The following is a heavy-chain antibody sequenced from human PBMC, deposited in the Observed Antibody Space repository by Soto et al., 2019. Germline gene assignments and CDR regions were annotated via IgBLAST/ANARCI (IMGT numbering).Heavy chain of an antibody. J-gene: IGHJ6*02. V-gene: IGHV4-31*03. D-gene: IGHD2-15*01. CDR2: IYYSGST. CDR1: GGSISSGGYY. Sequence: QVQLQESGPGLVKPSQTLSLTCTVSGGSISSGGYYWSWIRQHPGKGLEWIGYIYYSGSTYYNPSLKSRVTISVDTSKNQCSLKLSSVTAADTAVYYCARDGGYCSGGSCYSVADYYYGMDVWGQGTTVTVSS. CDR3: ARDGGYCSGGSCYSVADYYYGMDV.